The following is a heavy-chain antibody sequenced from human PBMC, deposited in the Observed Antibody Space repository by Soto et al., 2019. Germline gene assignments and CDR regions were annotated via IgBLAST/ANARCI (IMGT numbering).Heavy chain of an antibody. CDR1: GYTFTSYY. Sequence: ASVKVSCKASGYTFTSYYMHWVRQAPGQGLEWKGIINPSGGSTSYAQKFQGRVTMTRGTSTSTVYMELSSLRSEDTAVYYCARCSHDFWSGYPYYYYYYMDVWGKGTTVTVSS. CDR3: ARCSHDFWSGYPYYYYYYMDV. CDR2: INPSGGST. J-gene: IGHJ6*03. D-gene: IGHD3-3*01. V-gene: IGHV1-46*03.